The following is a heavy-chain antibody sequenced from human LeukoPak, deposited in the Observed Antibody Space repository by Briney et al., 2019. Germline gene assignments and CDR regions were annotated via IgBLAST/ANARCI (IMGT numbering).Heavy chain of an antibody. V-gene: IGHV3-7*03. CDR2: IKPNGNDK. CDR1: GFTFNIHW. Sequence: GGSLRLSCAASGFTFNIHWMTWVRQTPGKGLEWVATIKPNGNDKFLVDSVKGRFTVSRDNAKTSLYLQMNSLRAEDTAMYYCTTSDCEYWGQGTLVTVSS. D-gene: IGHD2-21*01. CDR3: TTSDCEY. J-gene: IGHJ4*02.